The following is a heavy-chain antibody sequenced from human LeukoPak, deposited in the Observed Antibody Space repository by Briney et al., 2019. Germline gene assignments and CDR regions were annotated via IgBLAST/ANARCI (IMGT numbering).Heavy chain of an antibody. D-gene: IGHD4-17*01. Sequence: SETLSLTCTVSGGSISSSSYYWGWIRQPPGKGLEWIGSIYYSGSTYYNPSLKSRVTISVDTSKNQFSLKLSSVTAADTAVYYCASMTTVTKAFDPWGQRTLVTVSS. CDR1: GGSISSSSYY. CDR3: ASMTTVTKAFDP. CDR2: IYYSGST. J-gene: IGHJ5*02. V-gene: IGHV4-39*01.